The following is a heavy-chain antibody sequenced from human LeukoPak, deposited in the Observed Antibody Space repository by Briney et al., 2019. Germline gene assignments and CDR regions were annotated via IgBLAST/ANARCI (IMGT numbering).Heavy chain of an antibody. D-gene: IGHD6-19*01. CDR2: IYHSGST. Sequence: SETLSLTCAVSGGSISSSNWWSWVRQPPGKGLEWIGEIYHSGSTNYNPSLKSRVTISVDTSKNQFSPKLSSVTAADTAVYYCARLARIAVAGTIRYWGQGTLVTVSS. CDR3: ARLARIAVAGTIRY. J-gene: IGHJ4*02. CDR1: GGSISSSNW. V-gene: IGHV4-4*02.